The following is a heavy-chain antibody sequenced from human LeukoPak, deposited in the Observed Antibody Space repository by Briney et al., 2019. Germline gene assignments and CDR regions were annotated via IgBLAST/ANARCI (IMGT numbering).Heavy chain of an antibody. V-gene: IGHV4-34*04. CDR2: INHSGYT. D-gene: IGHD4-17*01. CDR1: VVSFSDYY. Sequence: SETLSLTCAVSVVSFSDYYWSWVRHTPGKGLEWSGEINHSGYTNDSPSLKSRANLPIDTSMQQLSLNLRSMTFADARLYYCTRMTTGHDYWGQGTLVTVSS. CDR3: TRMTTGHDY. J-gene: IGHJ4*02.